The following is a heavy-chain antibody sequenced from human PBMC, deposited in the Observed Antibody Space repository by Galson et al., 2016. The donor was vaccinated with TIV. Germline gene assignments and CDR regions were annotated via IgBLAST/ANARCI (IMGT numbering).Heavy chain of an antibody. CDR3: SSSSEDY. CDR2: ISSSGSPI. Sequence: SLRLSCAASGFTFSSPKMNWVRQAPGKGLEWVSYISSSGSPIYYTDSVKGRFTISRDNAKNSLYLQMNSLRAEDTAVYYCSSSSEDYWGQGTLVTVSS. CDR1: GFTFSSPK. D-gene: IGHD6-6*01. V-gene: IGHV3-48*03. J-gene: IGHJ4*02.